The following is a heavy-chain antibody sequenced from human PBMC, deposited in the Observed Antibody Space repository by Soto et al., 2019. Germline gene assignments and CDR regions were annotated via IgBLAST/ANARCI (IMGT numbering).Heavy chain of an antibody. J-gene: IGHJ4*02. CDR2: FSTGNGNT. Sequence: ASVKVSCKASGYTFTNYPMHWVRQAPGQGPEWLGWFSTGNGNTKWSQKFQGRVTITWDTSATTTYIELSSLRSEDTAVYYCASGHCSGDCYSDYWGQGTLVTVSS. D-gene: IGHD2-21*02. CDR1: GYTFTNYP. V-gene: IGHV1-3*04. CDR3: ASGHCSGDCYSDY.